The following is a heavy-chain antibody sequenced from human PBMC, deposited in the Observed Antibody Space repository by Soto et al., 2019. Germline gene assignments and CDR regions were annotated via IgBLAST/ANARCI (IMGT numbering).Heavy chain of an antibody. CDR2: ISAYNGNT. D-gene: IGHD2-2*01. J-gene: IGHJ3*02. V-gene: IGHV1-18*01. Sequence: QVQLVQSGAEVKKPGASVKVSCKASGYTFTSYGISWVRQAPGQGLERMGWISAYNGNTNYAQKLQGRVTMTTDTSTSTAYMELGSLRSDDTAVYYCARSRVVVPAARVWGAFDIWGQGTMVTVSS. CDR3: ARSRVVVPAARVWGAFDI. CDR1: GYTFTSYG.